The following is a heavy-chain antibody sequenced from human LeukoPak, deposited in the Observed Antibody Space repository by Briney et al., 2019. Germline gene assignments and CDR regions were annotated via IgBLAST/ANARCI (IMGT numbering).Heavy chain of an antibody. CDR2: IIGNGGRT. Sequence: PGGALSPSCAASGFPFSSYTLTWVRQAPGEGLEGVSAIIGNGGRTHYADAVKGRFTVSRDNSKNTLYLQMNSLRVEDTATYYYAKHTLYSGSPGTPFDYWGQGTLVTVSS. V-gene: IGHV3-23*01. D-gene: IGHD1-26*01. CDR3: AKHTLYSGSPGTPFDY. CDR1: GFPFSSYT. J-gene: IGHJ4*02.